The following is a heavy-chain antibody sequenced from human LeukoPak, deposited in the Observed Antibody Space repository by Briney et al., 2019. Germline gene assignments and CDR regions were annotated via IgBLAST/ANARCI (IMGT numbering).Heavy chain of an antibody. CDR1: GYSFTTYS. CDR3: AREGVVVPAGDY. D-gene: IGHD2-2*01. CDR2: INPSGGST. Sequence: VASVKVSCKASGYSFTTYSIHWVRQAPGQGLEWMGIINPSGGSTIYAQKFQGRVTMTTDTSTSTVYMELSSLKSEDTAVYYCAREGVVVPAGDYWGQGTLVTVSS. J-gene: IGHJ4*02. V-gene: IGHV1-46*01.